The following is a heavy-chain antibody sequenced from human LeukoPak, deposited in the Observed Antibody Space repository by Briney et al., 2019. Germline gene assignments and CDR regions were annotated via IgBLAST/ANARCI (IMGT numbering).Heavy chain of an antibody. V-gene: IGHV3-21*01. J-gene: IGHJ6*03. CDR3: AREVKEGGSYSDYYYYMDV. CDR1: GFTFSSYS. CDR2: ISSSSSYI. Sequence: GGSLRLSCAASGFTFSSYSMNWVRQAPGKGLEWVSSISSSSSYIYYADSVKGRFTISRDNAKNSLYLQMNSLRAEDTAVYYCAREVKEGGSYSDYYYYMDVWGKGTTVTVSS. D-gene: IGHD1-26*01.